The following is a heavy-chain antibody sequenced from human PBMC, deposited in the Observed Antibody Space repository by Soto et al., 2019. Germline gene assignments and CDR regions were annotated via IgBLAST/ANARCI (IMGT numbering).Heavy chain of an antibody. V-gene: IGHV5-51*01. CDR1: GYSFTSYW. J-gene: IGHJ6*02. Sequence: PGESLKISCKGSGYSFTSYWIGWVRQMPGKGLEWRGIIYPGDSDTRYSPSFQGQVTISADKSISTAYLQWSSLKASDTAMYYCARHVSDDFWSGYYPYYYYGMDVWGQGTTVTVSS. CDR3: ARHVSDDFWSGYYPYYYYGMDV. D-gene: IGHD3-3*01. CDR2: IYPGDSDT.